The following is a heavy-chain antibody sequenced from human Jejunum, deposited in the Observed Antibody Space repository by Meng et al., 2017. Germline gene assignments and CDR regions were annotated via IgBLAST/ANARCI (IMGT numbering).Heavy chain of an antibody. D-gene: IGHD7-27*01. Sequence: VRLVGSGGGLIQPGGSLSLFCAAAGFTFSGYGMHWVRQAPGKGLVWVSRINTDGSSTTYADSVKGRFTISRDNAKNTLYLQMNNLRAEDTAVYYCARASQTGDLPGIWGQGTLVTVSS. CDR3: ARASQTGDLPGI. V-gene: IGHV3-74*01. CDR2: INTDGSST. CDR1: GFTFSGYG. J-gene: IGHJ4*02.